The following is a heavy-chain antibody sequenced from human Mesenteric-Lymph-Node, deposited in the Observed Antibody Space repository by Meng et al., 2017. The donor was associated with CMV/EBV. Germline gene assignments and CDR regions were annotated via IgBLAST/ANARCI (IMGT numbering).Heavy chain of an antibody. Sequence: GGSLRLSCAASGFTFSPYNMNWVRQAPGKGLEWVSFISSSSDFLYYADSVKGRFTISRDNAKNSLYLQMNSLRAEDTAVYYCARGGITTYYWGQGTLVTVSS. V-gene: IGHV3-21*01. J-gene: IGHJ4*02. CDR2: ISSSSDFL. CDR3: ARGGITTYY. CDR1: GFTFSPYN. D-gene: IGHD3-22*01.